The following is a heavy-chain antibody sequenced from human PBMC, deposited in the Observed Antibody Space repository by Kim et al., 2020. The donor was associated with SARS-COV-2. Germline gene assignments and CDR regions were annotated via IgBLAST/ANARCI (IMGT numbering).Heavy chain of an antibody. CDR3: AKSIVGATPTFDY. Sequence: YADSVKGRFTISRDNSKNTLYLQMNSLRAEDTAVYYCAKSIVGATPTFDYWGQGTLVTVSS. V-gene: IGHV3-33*06. J-gene: IGHJ4*02. D-gene: IGHD1-26*01.